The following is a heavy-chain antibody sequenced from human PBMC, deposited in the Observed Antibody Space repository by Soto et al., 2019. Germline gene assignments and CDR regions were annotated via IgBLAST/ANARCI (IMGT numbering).Heavy chain of an antibody. CDR3: ARQSAVAGNWFDP. J-gene: IGHJ5*02. CDR1: GGSISSYY. CDR2: IYYSGST. D-gene: IGHD6-19*01. V-gene: IGHV4-59*08. Sequence: SETLSLTCTVSGGSISSYYWSWIRQPPGKGLEWIGYIYYSGSTNYDPSLKSRVTISVDTSKNQFSLKLSSVTAADTAVYYCARQSAVAGNWFDPWGQGTLVTVSS.